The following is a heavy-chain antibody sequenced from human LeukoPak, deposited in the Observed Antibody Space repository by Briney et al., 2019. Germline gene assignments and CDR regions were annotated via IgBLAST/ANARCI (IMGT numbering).Heavy chain of an antibody. J-gene: IGHJ3*02. V-gene: IGHV3-21*01. CDR1: GFTSSSYS. CDR3: ARDRGSSSWSDDAFDI. Sequence: GGSLRLSCAASGFTSSSYSMNWARQAPGKGLEWVSSISSSSSYIYYADSVKGRFTISRDNAKNSLYLQMNSLRAEDTAVYYCARDRGSSSWSDDAFDIWGQGTMVTVSS. D-gene: IGHD6-13*01. CDR2: ISSSSSYI.